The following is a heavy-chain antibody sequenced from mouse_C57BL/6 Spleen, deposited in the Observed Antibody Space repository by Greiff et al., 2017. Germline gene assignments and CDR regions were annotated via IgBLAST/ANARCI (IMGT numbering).Heavy chain of an antibody. Sequence: QVQLQQPGAELVRPGTSVKLSCKASGYTFTSYWMHWVKQRPGQGLEWIGVIDPSDSYTNYNQKFKGKATLTVDTSSSTAYMQLSSLTSEDSAVYYCARSHYYGSSYGLMDYWGQGTSVTVSS. V-gene: IGHV1-59*01. CDR3: ARSHYYGSSYGLMDY. J-gene: IGHJ4*01. CDR2: IDPSDSYT. CDR1: GYTFTSYW. D-gene: IGHD1-1*01.